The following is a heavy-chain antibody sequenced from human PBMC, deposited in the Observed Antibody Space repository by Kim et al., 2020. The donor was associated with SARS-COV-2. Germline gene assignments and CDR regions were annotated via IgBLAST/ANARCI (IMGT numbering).Heavy chain of an antibody. J-gene: IGHJ6*02. CDR3: AKAGSVGTYYYYGLDV. V-gene: IGHV3-33*06. CDR2: IWFDESNA. D-gene: IGHD7-27*01. Sequence: GGSLRLSCTTSGFTFKNFGMHWVRQAPGKGLEWVAVIWFDESNAFYEDSVKGRFTISRDNSKNILYLHMNSLRAEDTAVYYCAKAGSVGTYYYYGLDVWGRRTTVTVS. CDR1: GFTFKNFG.